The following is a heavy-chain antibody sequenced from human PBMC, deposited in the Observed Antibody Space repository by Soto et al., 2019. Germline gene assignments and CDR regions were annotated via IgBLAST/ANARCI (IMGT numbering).Heavy chain of an antibody. V-gene: IGHV3-23*01. CDR1: GFTFSSYS. D-gene: IGHD3-3*01. Sequence: LRLSCAASGFTFSSYSMSWVRQAPWKGLEWVSAISGSGGSTYYADSVKGRFTISRDNSKNTLYLQMNSLRAEDTAVYYCAKRASGYFGVVPNNGWGQGTLVTVSS. CDR3: AKRASGYFGVVPNNG. CDR2: ISGSGGST. J-gene: IGHJ4*02.